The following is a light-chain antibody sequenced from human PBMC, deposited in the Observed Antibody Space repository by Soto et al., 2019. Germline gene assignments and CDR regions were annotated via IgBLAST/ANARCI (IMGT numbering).Light chain of an antibody. CDR2: GAS. CDR3: QQYNNWPPA. CDR1: ESVNTN. Sequence: VMTQSPAILSASPGERVTLSCRASESVNTNLAWYQQKPGQGPRLLVYGASTRATGIPARFSGSGSGTEFALTISSLQSEDFAVYHCQQYNNWPPAFGQGTKVEMK. V-gene: IGKV3-15*01. J-gene: IGKJ1*01.